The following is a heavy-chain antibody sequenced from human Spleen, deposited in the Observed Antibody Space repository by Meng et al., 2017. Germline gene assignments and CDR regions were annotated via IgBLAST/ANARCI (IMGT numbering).Heavy chain of an antibody. Sequence: QVQLQESGPGLVKPSQTLSLTSTVSGGSIKNADYYWSWIRQPPGKGLEWIGYIYYSGSTYYNPSLKSRVTMSVDTSKDQFSLKLSSVTAADTAVYYCARVGACSGGSCYYLLFDYWGQGTLVTVSS. CDR1: GGSIKNADYY. CDR3: ARVGACSGGSCYYLLFDY. D-gene: IGHD2-15*01. J-gene: IGHJ4*02. CDR2: IYYSGST. V-gene: IGHV4-30-4*01.